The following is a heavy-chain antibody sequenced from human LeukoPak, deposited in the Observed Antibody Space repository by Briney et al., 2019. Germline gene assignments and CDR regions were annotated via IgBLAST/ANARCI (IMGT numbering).Heavy chain of an antibody. J-gene: IGHJ5*02. CDR1: GGSFSGYY. CDR2: INHSGST. D-gene: IGHD6-13*01. V-gene: IGHV4-34*01. Sequence: PSETLSLTCAVYGGSFSGYYWSWIRQPPGKGLEWIGEINHSGSTNYNPSLKSRVTMSVDTSKNQFSLKLSSVTAADTAVYYCARDGRRAAGRGYHSNWFDPWGQGTLVTVSS. CDR3: ARDGRRAAGRGYHSNWFDP.